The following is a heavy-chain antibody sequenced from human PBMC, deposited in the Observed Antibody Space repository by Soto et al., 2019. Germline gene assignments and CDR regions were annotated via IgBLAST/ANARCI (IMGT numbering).Heavy chain of an antibody. D-gene: IGHD3-3*01. CDR2: IYYSGST. V-gene: IGHV4-59*01. CDR1: GGSISSYY. Sequence: TSETLSLTCTVSGGSISSYYWSWIRQPPGKGLEWIGYIYYSGSTNYNPSLKSRVTISVDTSKNQFSLKLSSVTAADTAVYYCARGLTRDYDFWSGYYPNYYYYGMDVWGQGTTVTVSS. J-gene: IGHJ6*02. CDR3: ARGLTRDYDFWSGYYPNYYYYGMDV.